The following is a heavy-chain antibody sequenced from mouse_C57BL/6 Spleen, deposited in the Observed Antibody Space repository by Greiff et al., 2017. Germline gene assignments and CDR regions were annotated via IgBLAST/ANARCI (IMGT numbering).Heavy chain of an antibody. J-gene: IGHJ4*01. D-gene: IGHD2-4*01. Sequence: EVKLVESEGGLVQPGSSMKLSCTASGFTFSDYYMAWVRQVPEKGLEWVANINYDGSSTYYLDSLKSRFIISRDNAKNMLYLQMSSLKSEDTATYYCAREGSYYDYVGAMDYWGQGTSVTVSS. V-gene: IGHV5-16*01. CDR1: GFTFSDYY. CDR2: INYDGSST. CDR3: AREGSYYDYVGAMDY.